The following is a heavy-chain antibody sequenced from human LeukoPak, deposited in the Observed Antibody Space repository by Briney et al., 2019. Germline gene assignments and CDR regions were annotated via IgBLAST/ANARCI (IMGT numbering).Heavy chain of an antibody. CDR1: GYTFTSYY. CDR2: INPSGGST. V-gene: IGHV1-46*01. D-gene: IGHD3-22*01. Sequence: ASVTVSCKASGYTFTSYYMHWVRQAPGQGLEWMGLINPSGGSTSYAQKFQGRITMTRDTSTSTVYMELSSLRSEDTAVYYCAREKIPSPIVVVNSMDVWGQGTTVTVSS. CDR3: AREKIPSPIVVVNSMDV. J-gene: IGHJ6*02.